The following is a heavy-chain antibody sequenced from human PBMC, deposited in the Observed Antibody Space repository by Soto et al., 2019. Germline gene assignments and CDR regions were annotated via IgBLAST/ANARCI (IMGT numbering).Heavy chain of an antibody. CDR2: IYHTGNA. J-gene: IGHJ5*02. CDR3: ARDYFDSSDYTTNWFDP. Sequence: SETLSLTCSVSGDSISNSRFYWAWIRQPPGEGLEWIGSIYHTGNAYYNPSLKSRVTISVDTSKNQFSLKVTSVTAADTALYYCARDYFDSSDYTTNWFDPWGQGTLVTVSS. CDR1: GDSISNSRFY. V-gene: IGHV4-39*01. D-gene: IGHD3-22*01.